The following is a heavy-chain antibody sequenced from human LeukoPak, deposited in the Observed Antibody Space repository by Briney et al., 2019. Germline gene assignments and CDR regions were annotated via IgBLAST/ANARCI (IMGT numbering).Heavy chain of an antibody. CDR1: GGSFSGYY. CDR3: ARVRSLAAGTAADYFDY. Sequence: SETLSLTCAVYGGSFSGYYWSWIRQPPGKGLEWIGEINHSGSTNYNPSLKSRVTISVDTSKNQFSLKLSSVTAADTAVYYCARVRSLAAGTAADYFDYWGQGTLVTVSS. V-gene: IGHV4-34*01. D-gene: IGHD6-13*01. J-gene: IGHJ4*02. CDR2: INHSGST.